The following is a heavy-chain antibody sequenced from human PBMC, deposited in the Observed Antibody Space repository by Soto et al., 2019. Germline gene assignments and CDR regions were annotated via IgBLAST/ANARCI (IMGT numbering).Heavy chain of an antibody. CDR3: ARGGQQQLVLLGYWLDP. Sequence: SETLSLTCAVYGGSFSGYYWSWIRQPPGKGLEWIGEINHSGSTNYNPSLKSRVTISVDTSKNQFSLKLSSVTAADTAVYYCARGGQQQLVLLGYWLDPWGQGTLVTVSS. CDR2: INHSGST. J-gene: IGHJ5*02. D-gene: IGHD6-13*01. CDR1: GGSFSGYY. V-gene: IGHV4-34*01.